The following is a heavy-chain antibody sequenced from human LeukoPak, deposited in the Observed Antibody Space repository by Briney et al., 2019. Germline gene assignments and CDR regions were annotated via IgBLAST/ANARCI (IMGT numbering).Heavy chain of an antibody. V-gene: IGHV4-39*01. CDR2: IYYSGST. D-gene: IGHD1-1*01. CDR3: ARVTTGGFHYYYMDV. Sequence: SETLFPTCLVSGGSISSSTYYWGWIRPPPGKGLGWIGTIYYSGSTYYSPSLKSRDTISVDTSKNQFSLKLSSVTATDTALYYCARVTTGGFHYYYMDVWGKGNTVTVSS. J-gene: IGHJ6*03. CDR1: GGSISSSTYY.